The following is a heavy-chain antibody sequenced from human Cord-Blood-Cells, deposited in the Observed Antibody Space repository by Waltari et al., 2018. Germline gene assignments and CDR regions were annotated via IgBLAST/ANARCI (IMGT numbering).Heavy chain of an antibody. D-gene: IGHD7-27*01. CDR1: GFTFSSYA. V-gene: IGHV3-30-3*01. CDR3: ARDSNWGHFDAFDI. Sequence: QVQLVESGGGVVQPGRSLRLSCAASGFTFSSYAIHWVRQAPGKGLEWVAVISYDGSNKYYADSVKGRFTISRDNSKNTLYLQMNSLRAEDTAVYYCARDSNWGHFDAFDIWGQGTMVTVSS. J-gene: IGHJ3*02. CDR2: ISYDGSNK.